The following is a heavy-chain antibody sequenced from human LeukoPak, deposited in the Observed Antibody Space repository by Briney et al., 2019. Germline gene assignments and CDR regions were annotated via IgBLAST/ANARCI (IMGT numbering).Heavy chain of an antibody. D-gene: IGHD1-14*01. CDR2: IYYSGST. CDR1: GGSISSYY. CDR3: ARQAPVRYFDY. J-gene: IGHJ4*02. Sequence: SETLSLTCTVSGGSISSYYWSWIRQPPGKGPEWIGYIYYSGSTSYNPSLKSRVTISVDTSKNQFSLKLSSVTAADTAVYYCARQAPVRYFDYWGQGTLVTVSS. V-gene: IGHV4-59*08.